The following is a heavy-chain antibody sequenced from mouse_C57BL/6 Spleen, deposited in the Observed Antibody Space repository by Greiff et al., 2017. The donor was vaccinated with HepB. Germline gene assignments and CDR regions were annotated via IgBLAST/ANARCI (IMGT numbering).Heavy chain of an antibody. CDR1: GFTFSDYG. D-gene: IGHD2-1*01. CDR2: ISSGSSTI. V-gene: IGHV5-17*01. CDR3: ARPFYYGNYFDY. Sequence: EVKLQESGGGLVKPGGSLKLSCAASGFTFSDYGMHWVRQAPEKGLEWVAYISSGSSTIYYADTVKGRFTISRDNAKNTLFLQMTSLRSEDTAMYYCARPFYYGNYFDYWGQGTTLTVSS. J-gene: IGHJ2*01.